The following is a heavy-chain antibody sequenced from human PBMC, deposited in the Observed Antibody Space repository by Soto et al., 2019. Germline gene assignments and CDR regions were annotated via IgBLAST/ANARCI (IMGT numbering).Heavy chain of an antibody. CDR1: GFTFSSHA. Sequence: GRSLRLSCAASGFTFSSHAMSLIRQAQGKGLEWVSAISGSGGSTYYADSVKGRFTISRDNSKNTLYLQMNSLRAEDTAVYYCAKDQRLPGRTAVAGPTSFDYWGQGTLVTVSS. J-gene: IGHJ4*02. V-gene: IGHV3-23*01. CDR3: AKDQRLPGRTAVAGPTSFDY. CDR2: ISGSGGST. D-gene: IGHD6-19*01.